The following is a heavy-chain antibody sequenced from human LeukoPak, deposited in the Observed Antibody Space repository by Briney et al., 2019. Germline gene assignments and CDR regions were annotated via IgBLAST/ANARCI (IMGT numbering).Heavy chain of an antibody. CDR3: AKDLERYFDWLLPPPTGMDV. CDR2: ISGSGGST. Sequence: GGTLRLSCAASGFTFSSYGMSWVRQAPGKGLEWVSAISGSGGSTYYADSVKGRFTISRDNSKNTLYLQMNSLRAEDTAVYYCAKDLERYFDWLLPPPTGMDVWGKGTTVTISS. J-gene: IGHJ6*03. V-gene: IGHV3-23*01. CDR1: GFTFSSYG. D-gene: IGHD3-9*01.